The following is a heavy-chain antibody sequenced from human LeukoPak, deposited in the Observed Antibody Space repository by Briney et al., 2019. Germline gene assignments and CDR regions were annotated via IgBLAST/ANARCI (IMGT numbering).Heavy chain of an antibody. D-gene: IGHD2-15*01. CDR3: ARVNTVPVVVVAVDDYYYYYMDV. J-gene: IGHJ6*03. CDR1: GFTFSSYS. CDR2: ISSSSSYI. Sequence: PGGSLRLSCAASGFTFSSYSMNWVRQAPGKGLEWVSSISSSSSYIYYADSVKGRFTISRDNAKNSLYLQMNSLRAEDTAVYYCARVNTVPVVVVAVDDYYYYYMDVWGKGTTVTISS. V-gene: IGHV3-21*01.